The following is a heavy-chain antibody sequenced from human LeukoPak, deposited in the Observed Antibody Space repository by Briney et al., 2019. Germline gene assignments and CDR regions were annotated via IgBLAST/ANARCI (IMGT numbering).Heavy chain of an antibody. CDR1: GGTFSSYA. Sequence: SVKVSCKASGGTFSSYAISWVRQAPGQGLEWMGGIIPIFGTANYAQKFQGRVTITADKSTSTAYMELSSLRSEDTAVYYCARDPQFLDGTATSYNWFDPWGQGTLVTVSS. CDR2: IIPIFGTA. J-gene: IGHJ5*02. CDR3: ARDPQFLDGTATSYNWFDP. D-gene: IGHD2-21*02. V-gene: IGHV1-69*06.